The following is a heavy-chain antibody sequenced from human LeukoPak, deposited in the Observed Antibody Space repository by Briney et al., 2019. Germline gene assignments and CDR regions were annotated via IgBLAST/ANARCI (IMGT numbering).Heavy chain of an antibody. D-gene: IGHD6-19*01. CDR2: MNPNSGNT. Sequence: GASVKVSCKASGYTFTSYDINWVRQATGQGLEWMGWMNPNSGNTGYAQKFQGRVTMTRNTSISTAYMELSGLRSEDTAVYYCARTPKYRIAVVNWGQGTLVTVSS. V-gene: IGHV1-8*01. J-gene: IGHJ4*02. CDR1: GYTFTSYD. CDR3: ARTPKYRIAVVN.